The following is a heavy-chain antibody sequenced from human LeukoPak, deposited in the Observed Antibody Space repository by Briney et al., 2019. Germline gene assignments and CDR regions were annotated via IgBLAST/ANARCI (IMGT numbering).Heavy chain of an antibody. CDR3: ARHVPDGSGSYYTFDY. CDR2: INHSGST. J-gene: IGHJ4*02. D-gene: IGHD3-10*01. CDR1: GGSFSGYY. V-gene: IGHV4-34*01. Sequence: PSETLSLTCAVYGGSFSGYYWSWIRQPPGKGLEWIGEINHSGSTNYNPSLKSRVTISVDTSKNQFSLKLSSVTAADTAVYYCARHVPDGSGSYYTFDYWGQGTLVTVSS.